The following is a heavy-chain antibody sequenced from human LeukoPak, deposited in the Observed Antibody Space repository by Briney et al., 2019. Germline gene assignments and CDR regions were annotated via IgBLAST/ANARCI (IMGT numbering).Heavy chain of an antibody. V-gene: IGHV4-4*07. J-gene: IGHJ4*02. Sequence: SETLSLTCTVSGGSINGYFWSWMRQPAGKGLEWIGRILTNGNTDYNPSLNSRVTMSMDTSRNQSSLKLRSVSAADTAVYYCARSARVEPGTGYYFDSWGRGTLVTVSS. CDR3: ARSARVEPGTGYYFDS. D-gene: IGHD2-15*01. CDR1: GGSINGYF. CDR2: ILTNGNT.